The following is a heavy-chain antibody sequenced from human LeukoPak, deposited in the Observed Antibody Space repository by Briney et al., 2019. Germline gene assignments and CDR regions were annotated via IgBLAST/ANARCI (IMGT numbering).Heavy chain of an antibody. V-gene: IGHV4-61*01. CDR1: GGSVSSGSYY. CDR2: IYYSGST. J-gene: IGHJ4*02. Sequence: SETLSLTCTVSGGSVSSGSYYWSWIRQPPGKGLEWIGYIYYSGSTNYNPSLKSQVTISVDTSKNQFSLKLSSVTAADTAVYYCARASFLEPTYFDYWGQGTLVTVSS. D-gene: IGHD1-1*01. CDR3: ARASFLEPTYFDY.